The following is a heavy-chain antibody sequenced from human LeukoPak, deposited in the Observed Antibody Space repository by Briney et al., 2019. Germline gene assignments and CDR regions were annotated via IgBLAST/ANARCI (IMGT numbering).Heavy chain of an antibody. CDR2: ISSSGSTI. CDR3: AREIRIGWFDY. J-gene: IGHJ4*02. CDR1: GFTFSSYE. D-gene: IGHD2-15*01. Sequence: GGSLRLSCAASGFTFSSYEMNWDRQAPGKGLEWVSYISSSGSTIYYADSVKGRLTISRDNAKNSLYLQMNSLRAEDTAVYYCAREIRIGWFDYWGQGTLVTVSS. V-gene: IGHV3-48*03.